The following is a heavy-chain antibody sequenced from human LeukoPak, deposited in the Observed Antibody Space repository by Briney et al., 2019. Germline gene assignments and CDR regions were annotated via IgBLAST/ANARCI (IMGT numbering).Heavy chain of an antibody. CDR2: ISSSSSYI. CDR3: ARGPLRGYSGYGFDY. J-gene: IGHJ4*02. Sequence: PGGSLRLSCAASGFTFSSYIMNWVRQAPGKGLEWVSSISSSSSYIYYADSVKGRFTISRDNAKNSLYLQMNSLRAEDTAVYYCARGPLRGYSGYGFDYWGQGTLVTVSS. V-gene: IGHV3-21*01. CDR1: GFTFSSYI. D-gene: IGHD5-12*01.